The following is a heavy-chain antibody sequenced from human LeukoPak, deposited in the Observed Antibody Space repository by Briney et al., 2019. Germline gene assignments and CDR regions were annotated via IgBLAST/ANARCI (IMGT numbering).Heavy chain of an antibody. CDR3: ARVVAAATYYFDY. J-gene: IGHJ4*02. CDR1: GGSIRSYY. CDR2: IYYIGST. V-gene: IGHV4-59*01. Sequence: PSETLSLTCTVSGGSIRSYYWSWIRQPPGRGLEWIGSIYYIGSTKYNPSLKSRVTISVGTSKNQFSLKLTSVTAADTAVYYCARVVAAATYYFDYWGQGTLVTVSS. D-gene: IGHD6-13*01.